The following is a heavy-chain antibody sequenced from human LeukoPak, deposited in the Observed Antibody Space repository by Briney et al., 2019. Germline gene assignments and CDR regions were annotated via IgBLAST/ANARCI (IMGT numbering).Heavy chain of an antibody. J-gene: IGHJ4*02. CDR3: ARVRHYYGSGSKKGPYDY. CDR2: ISSSASTI. V-gene: IGHV3-48*04. Sequence: PGGSLRLSCAASGFTFSSYSMNWVRQAPGKGLEWVSYISSSASTIYYADSVKGRFTISRDNAKNSLYLQMNSLRAEDTAVYYCARVRHYYGSGSKKGPYDYWGQGTLVTVSS. D-gene: IGHD3-10*01. CDR1: GFTFSSYS.